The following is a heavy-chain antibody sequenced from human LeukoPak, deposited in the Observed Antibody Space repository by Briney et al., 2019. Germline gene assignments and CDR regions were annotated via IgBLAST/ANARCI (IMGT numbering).Heavy chain of an antibody. CDR3: ARAHSRNYGMDV. Sequence: SETLSLTCAVYGGSFSGYYWSWIRQPPGKGLEWIGEINHSGSTNYNPSLKSRVTISVDTSKNQFSLKLSSVTAADTAVYYCARAHSRNYGMDVWGQGTTVTVS. CDR2: INHSGST. CDR1: GGSFSGYY. D-gene: IGHD1-14*01. V-gene: IGHV4-34*01. J-gene: IGHJ6*02.